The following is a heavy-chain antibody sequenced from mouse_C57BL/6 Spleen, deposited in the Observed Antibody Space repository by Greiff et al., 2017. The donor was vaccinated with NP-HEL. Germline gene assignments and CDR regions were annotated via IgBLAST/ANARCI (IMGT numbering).Heavy chain of an antibody. CDR3: ARDRGDMDY. CDR1: GFTFSSYA. V-gene: IGHV5-4*01. Sequence: EVKLMESGGGLVKPGGSLKLSCAASGFTFSSYAMSWVRQTPEKRLAWVATISDGGSYTYYPDNVKGRFTISRDNAKNNLYLQMSHLKSEDTAMYYCARDRGDMDYWGQGTSVTVSS. D-gene: IGHD3-3*01. CDR2: ISDGGSYT. J-gene: IGHJ4*01.